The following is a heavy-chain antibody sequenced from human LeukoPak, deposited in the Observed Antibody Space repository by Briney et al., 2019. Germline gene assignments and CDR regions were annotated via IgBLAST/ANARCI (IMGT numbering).Heavy chain of an antibody. CDR1: GGSISSSSYY. J-gene: IGHJ6*02. V-gene: IGHV4-39*01. CDR2: IYYSGST. D-gene: IGHD2-2*01. CDR3: ASLEYCSSTSCYYYGMDA. Sequence: PSETLSLTCTVSGGSISSSSYYWGWIRQPPGKGLEWIGSIYYSGSTYYNPSLKSRVTISVDTSKNQFSLKLSSVTAADTAVYYCASLEYCSSTSCYYYGMDAWGQGTTVTVSS.